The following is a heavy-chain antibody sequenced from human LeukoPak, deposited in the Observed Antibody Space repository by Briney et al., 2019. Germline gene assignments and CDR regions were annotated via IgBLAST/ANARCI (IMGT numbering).Heavy chain of an antibody. J-gene: IGHJ5*02. Sequence: ASVKVSCKASGYTFTGYYMHWVRQAPGQGLEWMGRINPNSGDTNYAQKFQGRVTMTRDTSISTAYMELSRLRSDDTAFYYCAKTYYYGSGSSFWFDPWGQGTLVTVSS. CDR2: INPNSGDT. V-gene: IGHV1-2*06. CDR3: AKTYYYGSGSSFWFDP. CDR1: GYTFTGYY. D-gene: IGHD3-10*01.